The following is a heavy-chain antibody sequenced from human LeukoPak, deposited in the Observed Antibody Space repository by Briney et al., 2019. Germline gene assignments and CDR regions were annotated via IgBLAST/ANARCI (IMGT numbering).Heavy chain of an antibody. D-gene: IGHD3-10*01. V-gene: IGHV1-18*01. CDR3: ARDREATMVRGESGYYGMDV. J-gene: IGHJ6*02. Sequence: ASVKVSCRTSGYTFTIYGISWVRQAPGQGLEWMGWINSYNGNTNFAQKFQGRVTMTTDTSTTTAYMELRSLRSEDTALYYCARDREATMVRGESGYYGMDVWGQGTTVTVSS. CDR2: INSYNGNT. CDR1: GYTFTIYG.